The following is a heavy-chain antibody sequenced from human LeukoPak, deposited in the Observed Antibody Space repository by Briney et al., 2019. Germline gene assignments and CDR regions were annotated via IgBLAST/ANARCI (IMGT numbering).Heavy chain of an antibody. J-gene: IGHJ3*02. CDR2: TYYRSKWYN. CDR1: GDSVSSNSAA. D-gene: IGHD6-13*01. Sequence: SQTLSLTCAISGDSVSSNSAAWNWIRQSPSRGLEWLGRTYYRSKWYNDYAVSVKSRITINPDTSKNQFSLQLNPVTPEDTAVYYCARDPTSIAAAWYAFDIWGQGTMVTVSS. CDR3: ARDPTSIAAAWYAFDI. V-gene: IGHV6-1*01.